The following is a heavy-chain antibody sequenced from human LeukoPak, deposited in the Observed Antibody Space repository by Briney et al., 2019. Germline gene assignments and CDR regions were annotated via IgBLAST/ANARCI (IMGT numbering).Heavy chain of an antibody. CDR1: GFNFDDYD. V-gene: IGHV3-20*04. Sequence: GGSLRLSCAASGFNFDDYDMSWVRQAPKKRLEWVSGINWNGAATGYADSVKGRFTISRDNAKNSLYLQMNSLRAEDTAFYYCAKDLRDDPYSSSWYGPDSWGQGTLVTVSS. D-gene: IGHD6-13*01. CDR2: INWNGAAT. J-gene: IGHJ4*02. CDR3: AKDLRDDPYSSSWYGPDS.